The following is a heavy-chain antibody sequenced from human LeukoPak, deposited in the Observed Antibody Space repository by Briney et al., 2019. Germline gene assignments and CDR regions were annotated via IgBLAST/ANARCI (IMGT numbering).Heavy chain of an antibody. V-gene: IGHV4-4*07. D-gene: IGHD6-25*01. CDR3: ARDGGTQRPFDD. Sequence: TPSETLSLTCSVSGNSITDYYWTWIRQSAGNGLEWIGRMYTRGTTDYNQSLKSRVTMSVDTSKNQFFLTLSSVTAADTAIYFCARDGGTQRPFDDWGQGILVTVSS. CDR2: MYTRGTT. J-gene: IGHJ4*02. CDR1: GNSITDYY.